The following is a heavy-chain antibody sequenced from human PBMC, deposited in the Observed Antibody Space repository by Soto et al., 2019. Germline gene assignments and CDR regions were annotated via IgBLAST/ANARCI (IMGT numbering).Heavy chain of an antibody. CDR2: ISYDGSNK. V-gene: IGHV3-30-3*01. CDR3: ARDGNWNYYHWFDP. D-gene: IGHD1-7*01. Sequence: QVQLVESGGGVVQPGRSLRLSCAASGFTFSSYAMHWVRQAPGKGLEWVAVISYDGSNKYYADSVKGRFTISRDNSKNTLYLQMNSLRAEDTAVYYCARDGNWNYYHWFDPWGQGTLVNVSS. J-gene: IGHJ5*02. CDR1: GFTFSSYA.